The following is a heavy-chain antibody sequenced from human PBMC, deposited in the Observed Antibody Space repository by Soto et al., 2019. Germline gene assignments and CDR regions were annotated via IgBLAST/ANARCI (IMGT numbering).Heavy chain of an antibody. D-gene: IGHD6-19*01. V-gene: IGHV1-3*01. J-gene: IGHJ6*03. CDR1: GYTFTSYA. CDR3: ARQGWYASTGYYYYMDV. CDR2: INAGNGNT. Sequence: ASVKVSCKASGYTFTSYAMHWVRQAPGQRLEWMGWINAGNGNTKYSQKFQGRVTITRDTSASTAYMELSSLRSEDTAVYYCARQGWYASTGYYYYMDVWGKGTTVTVSS.